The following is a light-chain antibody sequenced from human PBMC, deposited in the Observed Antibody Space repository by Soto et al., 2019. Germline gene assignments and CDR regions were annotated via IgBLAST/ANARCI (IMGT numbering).Light chain of an antibody. CDR1: QNVLYSSNNKNY. CDR2: WAS. CDR3: QHYYTTPLT. V-gene: IGKV4-1*01. Sequence: DIVMTQSPDSLAVSLGERATINCKSSQNVLYSSNNKNYLAWYQQKPGQPPKLLIYWASTRESGVPDRFSDSGSGTDFTLTISSLQAEDVAVYYCQHYYTTPLTFGGGTKVEIK. J-gene: IGKJ4*01.